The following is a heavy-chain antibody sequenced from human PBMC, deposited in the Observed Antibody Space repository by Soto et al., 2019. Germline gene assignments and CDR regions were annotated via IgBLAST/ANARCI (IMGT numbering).Heavy chain of an antibody. J-gene: IGHJ6*02. V-gene: IGHV4-34*01. CDR2: INHSGST. CDR3: ARNEFHYDIFGRSNYYYYGMDV. Sequence: QVQLQQWGAGLLKPSETLSLTCAVYGGSFSGYYWSWIRQPPGKGLEWIGEINHSGSTNYNPSLKSRVTISVDTSKNQFSLKLSSVTAADTAVYYCARNEFHYDIFGRSNYYYYGMDVWGQGTTVTVSS. CDR1: GGSFSGYY. D-gene: IGHD3-9*01.